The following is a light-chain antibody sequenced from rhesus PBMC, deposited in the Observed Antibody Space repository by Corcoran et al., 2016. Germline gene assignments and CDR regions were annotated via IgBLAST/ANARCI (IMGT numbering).Light chain of an antibody. CDR1: QSVSSY. CDR3: LQSRKWPYT. V-gene: IGKV3-24*04. Sequence: EIVVTQSPATLALSPGERATLSCRPSQSVSSYLTWYQQKPGRAPRLLIYGASTRATGVPDRFSGSGSGTEFTLTISGLELEDVGVYFWLQSRKWPYTFGQGTKVEIK. J-gene: IGKJ2*01. CDR2: GAS.